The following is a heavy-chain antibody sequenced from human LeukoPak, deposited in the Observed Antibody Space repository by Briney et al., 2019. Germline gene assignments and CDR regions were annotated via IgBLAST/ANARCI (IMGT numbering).Heavy chain of an antibody. Sequence: SETLSLTCTVSGGSISSSSYYWGWIRQPPGKGLEWIGSIYYSGSTYYNPSLKSRVTISVDTSKNQFSLKLSSVTAADTAVYYCARNLDSSGYYYPPTLGFDPWRQGTLVTVSS. CDR2: IYYSGST. CDR1: GGSISSSSYY. CDR3: ARNLDSSGYYYPPTLGFDP. D-gene: IGHD3-22*01. V-gene: IGHV4-39*01. J-gene: IGHJ5*02.